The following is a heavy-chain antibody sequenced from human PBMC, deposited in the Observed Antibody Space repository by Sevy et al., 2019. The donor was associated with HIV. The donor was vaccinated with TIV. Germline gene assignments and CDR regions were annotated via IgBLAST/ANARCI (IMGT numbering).Heavy chain of an antibody. CDR3: ARSPPVVVVPGAPSWFDP. CDR2: INEGGIT. J-gene: IGHJ5*02. CDR1: DGSFSGYY. D-gene: IGHD2-2*01. Sequence: SETLSLTCAVHDGSFSGYYWNWIRQLPGKGLEWIGEINEGGITYCNPSVKSRVTISVDTSKKQFSLKLNSVTAVDSAVYFCARSPPVVVVPGAPSWFDPWGQGTLVTVSS. V-gene: IGHV4-34*01.